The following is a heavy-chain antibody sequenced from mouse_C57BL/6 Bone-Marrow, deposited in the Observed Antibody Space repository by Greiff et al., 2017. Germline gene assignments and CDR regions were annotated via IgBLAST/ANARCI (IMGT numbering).Heavy chain of an antibody. CDR2: IYPRSGNT. Sequence: QVQLKESGAELARPGASVKLSCKASGYTFTSYGISWVKQRTGQGLEWIGEIYPRSGNTYYNEKFKGKATLTADKSSSTAYMELRSLTSEDSAVYFCARYGDCFDYWGQGTTLTVSS. V-gene: IGHV1-81*01. CDR3: ARYGDCFDY. D-gene: IGHD1-1*01. CDR1: GYTFTSYG. J-gene: IGHJ2*01.